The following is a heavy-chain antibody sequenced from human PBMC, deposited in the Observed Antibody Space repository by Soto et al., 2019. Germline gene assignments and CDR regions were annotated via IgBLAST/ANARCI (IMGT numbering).Heavy chain of an antibody. CDR1: GCSFRIFCFY. D-gene: IGHD3-10*01. Sequence: SETLSITCRISGCSFRIFCFYWGWIRQVPGRGLEWIGHVFNTVTTRYSLPLRTRLTMSIDTSANQFSMTLSSVTAADTAIYCCARGYYGSGGPDVWGQGTLVTVSS. V-gene: IGHV4-31*03. CDR3: ARGYYGSGGPDV. J-gene: IGHJ4*02. CDR2: VFNTVTT.